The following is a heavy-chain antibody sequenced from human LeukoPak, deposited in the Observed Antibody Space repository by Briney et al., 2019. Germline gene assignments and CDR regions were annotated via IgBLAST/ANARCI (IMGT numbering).Heavy chain of an antibody. CDR1: GDSVSRGDSY. CDR3: ARRRYYDGSGYLE. V-gene: IGHV4-39*01. Sequence: SETLSLTCSVSGDSVSRGDSYWDWIRQPPGKGREWIGTIYHSGRTYCSLSLKSRVTMSVDPSNNQFSLNLRSVTAADTAVYYCARRRYYDGSGYLEWGQGTLLSVSS. J-gene: IGHJ1*01. CDR2: IYHSGRT. D-gene: IGHD3-22*01.